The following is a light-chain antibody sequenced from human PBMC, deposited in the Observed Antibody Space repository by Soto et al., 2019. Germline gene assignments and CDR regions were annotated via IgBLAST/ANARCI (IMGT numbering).Light chain of an antibody. CDR1: QGISNY. V-gene: IGKV1-27*01. CDR2: AAS. J-gene: IGKJ1*01. CDR3: QNYNSGPRT. Sequence: DIQMTQSPSSLSASIGDRVTITCRASQGISNYLAWYQQKPGKVPKLLIYAASTLQSGVPSRFSGSGSGTDFTLTISSLQPDDVSTYYCQNYNSGPRTFGQGTKVEIK.